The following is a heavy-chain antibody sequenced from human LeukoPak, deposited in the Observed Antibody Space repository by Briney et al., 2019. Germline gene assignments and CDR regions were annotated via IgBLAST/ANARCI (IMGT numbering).Heavy chain of an antibody. CDR3: ARESSGYYDY. V-gene: IGHV1-69*04. CDR2: IIPILGIA. J-gene: IGHJ4*02. CDR1: GGTFSSYA. D-gene: IGHD3-22*01. Sequence: ASVKVSCKASGGTFSSYAISWVRQAPGQGLEWMGRIIPILGIANYAQKFQGRVTITADKSTSTAYMELSSLRFEDTAVYYCARESSGYYDYWGQGTLVTVSS.